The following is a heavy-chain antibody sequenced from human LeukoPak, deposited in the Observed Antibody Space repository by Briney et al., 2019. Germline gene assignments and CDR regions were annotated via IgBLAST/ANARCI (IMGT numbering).Heavy chain of an antibody. CDR2: FDPEDGET. V-gene: IGHV1-24*01. Sequence: SVKVSFKVSGYTLTELSMHWVRPAPGKGLEWMGGFDPEDGETIYAQKFQGRVTMTRDTSTSTVYMELSSLRSEDTAVHYCARVNRRKEGAPFDYWGQGTLVTVSS. J-gene: IGHJ4*02. CDR1: GYTLTELS. CDR3: ARVNRRKEGAPFDY. D-gene: IGHD1-14*01.